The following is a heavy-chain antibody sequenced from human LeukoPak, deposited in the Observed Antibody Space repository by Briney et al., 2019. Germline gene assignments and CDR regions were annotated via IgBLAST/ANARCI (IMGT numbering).Heavy chain of an antibody. CDR2: ISSSGSTI. CDR1: GFTFSDYY. D-gene: IGHD6-13*01. Sequence: GGSLRLSCAAPGFTFSDYYMSWIREAPGEGLEWGSYISSSGSTIYYADSVKGRFTISRDNAKNSLYLQMNSLRAEDTAVYYCARDGVAAGSPIDYWGQGTLVTVSS. CDR3: ARDGVAAGSPIDY. J-gene: IGHJ4*02. V-gene: IGHV3-11*01.